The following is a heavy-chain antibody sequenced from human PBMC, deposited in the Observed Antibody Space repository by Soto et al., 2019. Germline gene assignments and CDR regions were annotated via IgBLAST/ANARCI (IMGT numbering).Heavy chain of an antibody. J-gene: IGHJ5*02. CDR2: IYYSGST. Sequence: PSETLSLTCTVSGGSISSYYWSWIRQPPGKGLEWIGYIYYSGSTNYNPSLKSRVTISVDTSKNQFSLKLSSVTAADTAVYYCARVDSSSWYAQNWFDPWGQGTLVTVSS. D-gene: IGHD6-13*01. CDR1: GGSISSYY. V-gene: IGHV4-59*01. CDR3: ARVDSSSWYAQNWFDP.